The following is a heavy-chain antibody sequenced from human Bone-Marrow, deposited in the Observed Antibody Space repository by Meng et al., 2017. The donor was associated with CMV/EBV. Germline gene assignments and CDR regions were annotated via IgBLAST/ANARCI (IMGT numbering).Heavy chain of an antibody. CDR3: ARDCSGGSCNSTH. CDR2: IIPILGIA. Sequence: SVKVSCKASGGTFSSYSISWVRQAPGQGLEWMGRIIPILGIANYAQKLQGRVTITADKSTSTAYMELSSLRSEDTAVYYCARDCSGGSCNSTHWGQGTVVTVSS. D-gene: IGHD2-15*01. J-gene: IGHJ4*02. V-gene: IGHV1-69*04. CDR1: GGTFSSYS.